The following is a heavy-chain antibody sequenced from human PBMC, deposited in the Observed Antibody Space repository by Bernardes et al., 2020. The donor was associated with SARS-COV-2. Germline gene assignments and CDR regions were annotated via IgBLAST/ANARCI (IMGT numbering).Heavy chain of an antibody. CDR3: ARRGDIFELGRPSPDY. CDR2: ISYEGSII. Sequence: GRSLRLSCAASGFKFNNYGMHWVRKAPGKGLEWVAVISYEGSIIFYGDSVKGRFTISRDNSKKTVYLQMASLRPEDTAVYYCARRGDIFELGRPSPDYWGQGTLVTVSS. CDR1: GFKFNNYG. V-gene: IGHV3-30*03. J-gene: IGHJ4*02. D-gene: IGHD3-3*02.